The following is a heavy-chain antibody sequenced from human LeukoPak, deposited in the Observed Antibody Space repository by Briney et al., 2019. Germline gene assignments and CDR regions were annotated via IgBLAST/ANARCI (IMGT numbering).Heavy chain of an antibody. J-gene: IGHJ4*02. CDR2: INPNSGGT. CDR1: GYTFTSYG. CDR3: ARAGTIFGVVPVFDY. V-gene: IGHV1-2*02. Sequence: ASVKVSCKASGYTFTSYGISWVRQAPRQGLEWMGWINPNSGGTNYAQKFQGRVTMTRDTSISTAYMELSRLRSDDTAVYYCARAGTIFGVVPVFDYWGQGTLVTVSS. D-gene: IGHD3-3*01.